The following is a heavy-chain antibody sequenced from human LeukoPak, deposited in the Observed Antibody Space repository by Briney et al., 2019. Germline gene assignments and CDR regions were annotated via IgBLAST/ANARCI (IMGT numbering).Heavy chain of an antibody. CDR2: INPNSGDT. Sequence: ASVKVSCKTSGYTFTDYYMHWVRQAPGQGLEWMGRINPNSGDTNYAQKFLGRVTMTRGTSISTAYMELSSLTSDDTAVYYCASISEVWSGYYTVHHDYWGQGTLVTVSS. CDR1: GYTFTDYY. V-gene: IGHV1-2*02. J-gene: IGHJ4*02. CDR3: ASISEVWSGYYTVHHDY. D-gene: IGHD3-3*01.